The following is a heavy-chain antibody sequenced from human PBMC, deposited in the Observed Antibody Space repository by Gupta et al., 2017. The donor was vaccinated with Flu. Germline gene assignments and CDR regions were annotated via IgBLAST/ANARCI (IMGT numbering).Heavy chain of an antibody. CDR1: GYTFTGYY. CDR2: INPNSGVT. CDR3: ETEAGSSSSTTYFDY. D-gene: IGHD6-6*01. J-gene: IGHJ4*02. V-gene: IGHV1-2*06. Sequence: QVQLVQSGAEVKKPGASVKVSCKASGYTFTGYYMHWVRQAPGQGLEWMGRINPNSGVTNYAQKFQGRVTMTRDTSISTAYMELSSLRSDDTAVYYCETEAGSSSSTTYFDYWGQGTLVTVSS.